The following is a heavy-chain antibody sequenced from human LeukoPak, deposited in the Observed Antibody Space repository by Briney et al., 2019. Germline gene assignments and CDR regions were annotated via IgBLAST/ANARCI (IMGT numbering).Heavy chain of an antibody. J-gene: IGHJ6*02. CDR3: ASNSGSDYYYYGMDV. CDR1: GYTFTGYY. V-gene: IGHV1-2*02. CDR2: INPNSGGT. Sequence: ASVKVSCKASGYTFTGYYMHWVRQAPGQGLEWMGWINPNSGGTSYAQKFQGRVTMTRDTSISTAYMELSRLRSDDTAVYYCASNSGSDYYYYGMDVWGQGTTVTVSS. D-gene: IGHD5-12*01.